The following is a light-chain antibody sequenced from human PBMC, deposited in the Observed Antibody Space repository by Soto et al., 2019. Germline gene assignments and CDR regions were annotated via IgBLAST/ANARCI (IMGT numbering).Light chain of an antibody. V-gene: IGKV1-39*01. CDR2: AAS. CDR3: QQSYSTPRT. CDR1: QSISSY. Sequence: DIQMTQSPSSLSASVGDRVTITCRASQSISSYLNWYQQKPGKAPKLLIYAASSLQSGCPSRFSGSGSGTDFTLTISSLQPEDFVTYYFQQSYSTPRTFGQGTKVEIK. J-gene: IGKJ1*01.